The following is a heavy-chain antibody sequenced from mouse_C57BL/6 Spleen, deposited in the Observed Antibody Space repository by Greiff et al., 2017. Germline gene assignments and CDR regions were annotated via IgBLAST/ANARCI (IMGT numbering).Heavy chain of an antibody. CDR1: GFNIKDYY. J-gene: IGHJ2*01. CDR2: IDPEDGET. D-gene: IGHD1-1*01. V-gene: IGHV14-2*01. CDR3: ARSSYYGRSYVASFDY. Sequence: EVQLQESGAELVKPGASVKLSCTASGFNIKDYYMHWVKQRTEQGLGWIGRIDPEDGETKYAPKFQGKATITADTSSNTAYLQLSSLTSEDTAVYYCARSSYYGRSYVASFDYWGQGTTLTVSS.